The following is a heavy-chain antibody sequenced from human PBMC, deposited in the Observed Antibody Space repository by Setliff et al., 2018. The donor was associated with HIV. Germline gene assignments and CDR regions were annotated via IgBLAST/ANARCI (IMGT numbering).Heavy chain of an antibody. CDR3: ARKRVGFDGIDV. D-gene: IGHD1-26*01. Sequence: ASVKVSCKASGYTFTSYGISWVRQAPGQGLEWMGWISAYNGNTNYAQKFQGWVTMTRDTSISTAYLEVRSDDTAVYYCARKRVGFDGIDVWGQGTTVTVSS. V-gene: IGHV1-18*01. CDR2: ISAYNGNT. J-gene: IGHJ6*02. CDR1: GYTFTSYG.